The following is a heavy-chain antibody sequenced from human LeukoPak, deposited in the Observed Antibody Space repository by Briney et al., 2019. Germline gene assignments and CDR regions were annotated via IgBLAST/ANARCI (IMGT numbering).Heavy chain of an antibody. CDR2: IYHSGST. CDR1: GYSISSGYY. CDR3: ARQRLMHYDFFDY. V-gene: IGHV4-38-2*01. J-gene: IGHJ4*02. D-gene: IGHD3-3*01. Sequence: PSETLSLTCAVSGYSISSGYYWGWIRQPPGKGLKWIGSIYHSGSTYYNPSLKSRVTISVDTSKNQFSLKLSSVTAADTAVYYCARQRLMHYDFFDYWGQGTLVTVSS.